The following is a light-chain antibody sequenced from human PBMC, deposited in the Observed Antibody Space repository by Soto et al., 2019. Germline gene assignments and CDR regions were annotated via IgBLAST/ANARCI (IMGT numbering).Light chain of an antibody. V-gene: IGLV3-1*01. J-gene: IGLJ2*01. CDR2: QDR. CDR3: QAWDSSTAV. Sequence: SYELTQPPSVSVSPGQTASITCSGDKLGDKCASWYQQKPGQSPVLIISQDRKRPSGIPERFSGSNSGNTATLTISGTQAMDEADYYCQAWDSSTAVFGGGTKLTVL. CDR1: KLGDKC.